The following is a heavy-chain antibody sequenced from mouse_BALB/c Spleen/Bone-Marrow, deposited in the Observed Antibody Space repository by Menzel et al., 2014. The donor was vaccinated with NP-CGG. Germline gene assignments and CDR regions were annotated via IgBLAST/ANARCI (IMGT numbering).Heavy chain of an antibody. Sequence: EVKLVESGGGLVQPKGSLKLSCAASGFTFNTNAMNWVRQAPGKGLEWVARIRSKSNNYATYYADSVKDRFTISRDDSQTMLYLKMNNLKTEDTAIYYCVRDPSNWERAMDSWGQGTPVPVSS. D-gene: IGHD4-1*01. J-gene: IGHJ4*01. CDR3: VRDPSNWERAMDS. CDR2: IRSKSNNYAT. CDR1: GFTFNTNA. V-gene: IGHV10S3*01.